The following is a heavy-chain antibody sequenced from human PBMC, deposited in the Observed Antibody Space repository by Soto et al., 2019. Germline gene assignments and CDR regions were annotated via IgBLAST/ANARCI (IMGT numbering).Heavy chain of an antibody. V-gene: IGHV3-21*01. J-gene: IGHJ6*02. Sequence: RSLRLSCAASGXTFSSYRLNWVRQAPGKGLEWVSSISSSSSYIYYADAVKGRFTISRDNAKNSLYLQMNSLRDEDTAVYYCARDAPISSFAYYYGMDVWGQGTTGTFS. CDR3: ARDAPISSFAYYYGMDV. CDR2: ISSSSSYI. D-gene: IGHD3-3*01. CDR1: GXTFSSYR.